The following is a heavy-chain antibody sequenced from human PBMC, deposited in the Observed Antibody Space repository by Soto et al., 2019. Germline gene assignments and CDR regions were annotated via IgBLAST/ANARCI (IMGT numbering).Heavy chain of an antibody. J-gene: IGHJ6*02. CDR2: IIPIFGTA. CDR1: GGTFSSYA. Sequence: SVKVSCKASGGTFSSYAISWVRQAPGQGLEWMGGIIPIFGTANYAQKFRGRVTITADESTSTAYMELSSLRSEDTAVYYCARVNWNPHYYYGMDVWGQGTTVTVSS. D-gene: IGHD1-20*01. CDR3: ARVNWNPHYYYGMDV. V-gene: IGHV1-69*13.